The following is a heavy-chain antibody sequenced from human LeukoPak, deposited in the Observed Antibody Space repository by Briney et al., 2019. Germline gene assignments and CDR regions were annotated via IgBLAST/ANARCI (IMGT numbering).Heavy chain of an antibody. J-gene: IGHJ3*02. CDR2: ISGSGGAT. CDR3: AKGGTYSRQNAFDI. V-gene: IGHV3-23*01. CDR1: GFTFSSYA. Sequence: GSLRLSCAASGFTFSSYAMSWVRQAPGKGLEWVSCISGSGGATYYADSVKGRFTISRDNSKNTVYLQMNSLRAEDTAVYYCAKGGTYSRQNAFDIWGQGTTVTVSS. D-gene: IGHD1-26*01.